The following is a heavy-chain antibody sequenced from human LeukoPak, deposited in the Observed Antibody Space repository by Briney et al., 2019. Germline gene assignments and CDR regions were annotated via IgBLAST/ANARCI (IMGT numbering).Heavy chain of an antibody. D-gene: IGHD5-12*01. Sequence: EASVKVSCKASGGTFSSYAISWVRQAPGQRLEWMGGIIPIFGTANYAQKFQGRVTITADESTSTAYMELRSLRSEDTAVYYCARARNEWLWKDNYYYYYMDVWGKGTTVTVSS. CDR1: GGTFSSYA. J-gene: IGHJ6*03. CDR2: IIPIFGTA. V-gene: IGHV1-69*13. CDR3: ARARNEWLWKDNYYYYYMDV.